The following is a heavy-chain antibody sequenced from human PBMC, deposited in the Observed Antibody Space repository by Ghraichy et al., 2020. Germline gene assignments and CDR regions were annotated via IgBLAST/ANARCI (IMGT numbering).Heavy chain of an antibody. CDR1: GFTFGTYE. V-gene: IGHV3-48*03. CDR3: AGGSWRY. CDR2: ISSSTSNI. D-gene: IGHD2-15*01. J-gene: IGHJ4*02. Sequence: GGSLRLSCAASGFTFGTYEMNWVRQAPGKGLEWVAYISSSTSNIKYADSVKGRFTISRDNAKNSLYLQMNSLRAEDTAVYYCAGGSWRYWGPGTLVTVSS.